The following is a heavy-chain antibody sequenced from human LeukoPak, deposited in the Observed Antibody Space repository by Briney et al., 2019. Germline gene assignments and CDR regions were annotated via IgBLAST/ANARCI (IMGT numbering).Heavy chain of an antibody. D-gene: IGHD6-13*01. CDR2: IYYSGST. V-gene: IGHV4-30-4*08. Sequence: SQTLSLTCTVSGGSISSGDYYWSWIRQPQGKGLEWIGYIYYSGSTYYNPSLKSRVTISVDTSKNQFSLKLSSVTAADTAVYYCAREIAGVAASDFDYSGQGTLVTVSS. CDR3: AREIAGVAASDFDY. J-gene: IGHJ4*02. CDR1: GGSISSGDYY.